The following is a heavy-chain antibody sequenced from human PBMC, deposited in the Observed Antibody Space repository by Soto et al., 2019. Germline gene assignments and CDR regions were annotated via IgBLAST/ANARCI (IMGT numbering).Heavy chain of an antibody. Sequence: LSLTCSVSGGSMSEYFWSWIRQSPERGLEWIGYVYYLGSTDYNPSLKSRVTISVDTSKRQFSLRLSSVTAADAAIYYCARDGYDGSGSPYPDYWGTGTQVTVSS. CDR1: GGSMSEYF. D-gene: IGHD3-10*01. CDR3: ARDGYDGSGSPYPDY. V-gene: IGHV4-59*01. J-gene: IGHJ4*02. CDR2: VYYLGST.